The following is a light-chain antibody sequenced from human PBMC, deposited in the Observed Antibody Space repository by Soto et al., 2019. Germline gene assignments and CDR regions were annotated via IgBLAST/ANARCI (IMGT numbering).Light chain of an antibody. V-gene: IGKV1-5*01. CDR1: QSISGW. J-gene: IGKJ1*01. CDR3: EQSSTYPGT. Sequence: DMGMIEAGSDRSLTVGNRVAIACRASQSISGWLAWYQQKPGKAPKFLIYDVSNLESAVPLRFSGSGSGREFAITVSSLQDDECATYYCEQSSTYPGTVGQGTKVDIK. CDR2: DVS.